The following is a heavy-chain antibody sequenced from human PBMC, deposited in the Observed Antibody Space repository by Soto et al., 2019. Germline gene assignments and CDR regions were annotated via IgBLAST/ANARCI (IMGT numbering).Heavy chain of an antibody. CDR1: GGSISSNDW. Sequence: QVQLQESGPGLVKPSETLSLTCTVSGGSISSNDWWSWVRQTPGKGLEWIGEIYHSGSTNYNPSLQSRVTLSLDKSKNHVSLSLNFVTAADTAVYYCARREGDCRGGSCPYYHDWGQGTLVTASS. CDR3: ARREGDCRGGSCPYYHD. CDR2: IYHSGST. V-gene: IGHV4-4*02. D-gene: IGHD2-15*01. J-gene: IGHJ4*02.